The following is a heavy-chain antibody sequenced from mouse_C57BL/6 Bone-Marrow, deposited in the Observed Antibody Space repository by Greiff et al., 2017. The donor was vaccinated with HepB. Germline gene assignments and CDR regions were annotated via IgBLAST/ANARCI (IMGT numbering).Heavy chain of an antibody. CDR1: GYTFTSYG. Sequence: QVQLQQSGAELARPGASVKLSCKASGYTFTSYGISWVMQRTGQGLEWIGEIYPRSGNTYYNEKFKGKATLTADKSSSTAYMELRSLTSEDSAVYFCARSDYSNYVGFDYWGQGTTLTVSS. V-gene: IGHV1-81*01. J-gene: IGHJ2*01. CDR2: IYPRSGNT. CDR3: ARSDYSNYVGFDY. D-gene: IGHD2-5*01.